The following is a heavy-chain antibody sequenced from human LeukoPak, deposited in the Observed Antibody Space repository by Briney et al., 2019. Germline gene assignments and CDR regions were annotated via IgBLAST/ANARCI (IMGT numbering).Heavy chain of an antibody. J-gene: IGHJ5*02. CDR2: ISSSGSTI. Sequence: GGSLRLSCAASGFTFSDYYMSWIRQAPGKGLEWVSYISSSGSTIYYADSVKGRFTISRDNAKNSLYLQMNSLRAEDTAVYYCARDLPVATIPIGGWFDPWGQGTLVTVSS. D-gene: IGHD5-24*01. V-gene: IGHV3-11*04. CDR3: ARDLPVATIPIGGWFDP. CDR1: GFTFSDYY.